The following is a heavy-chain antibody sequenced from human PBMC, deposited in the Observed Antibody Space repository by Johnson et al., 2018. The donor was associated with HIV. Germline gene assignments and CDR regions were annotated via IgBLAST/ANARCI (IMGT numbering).Heavy chain of an antibody. CDR1: GFTFSSYA. V-gene: IGHV3-30*04. CDR2: ISYDGSNK. CDR3: AREKIRAFDI. J-gene: IGHJ3*02. Sequence: QVQLVKSGGGVVQPGRSLRLSCAASGFTFSSYAMHWVRQAPGKGLEWVAVISYDGSNKYYADSVKGRFTISRDNSKNTLYLQMNSLRAEDTAVYYCAREKIRAFDIWGQGTMVTVSS.